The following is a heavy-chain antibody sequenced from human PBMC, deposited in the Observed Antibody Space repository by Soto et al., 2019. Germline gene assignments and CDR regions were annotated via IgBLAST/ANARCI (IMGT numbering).Heavy chain of an antibody. CDR3: ARSEYSGYDPLRYFDY. D-gene: IGHD5-12*01. V-gene: IGHV1-69*13. J-gene: IGHJ4*02. Sequence: SVKVSCKASGGTFSSYAISWVRQAPGQGLEWMGGIIPIFGTANYAQKFQGRVTITADESTSTAYMELSSLRSEDTAVYYCARSEYSGYDPLRYFDYWGQGTLVTVSS. CDR2: IIPIFGTA. CDR1: GGTFSSYA.